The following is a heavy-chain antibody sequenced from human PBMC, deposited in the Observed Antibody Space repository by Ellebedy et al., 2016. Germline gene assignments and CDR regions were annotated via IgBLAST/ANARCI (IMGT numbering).Heavy chain of an antibody. CDR2: IWYDGSNK. V-gene: IGHV3-33*01. J-gene: IGHJ4*02. CDR1: GFTFSSYG. Sequence: GGSLRLSCAAPGFTFSSYGMHWVRQAPGKGLEWVAVIWYDGSNKYYADSVKGRFTISRDNAKNTLYLQMNSLRAEDTAVYYCARDTPPSLLDYWGQGTLVTVSS. D-gene: IGHD3-10*01. CDR3: ARDTPPSLLDY.